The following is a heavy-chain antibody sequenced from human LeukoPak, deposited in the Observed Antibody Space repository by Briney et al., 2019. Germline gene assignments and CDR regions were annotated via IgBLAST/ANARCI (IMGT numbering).Heavy chain of an antibody. CDR1: GFTFSSYG. Sequence: GGSLRLSCAASGFTFSSYGMHWVRQAPGKGLEWVAVIWYDGSNKYYADSVKGRFTISRDNSKNTLYLQMNSLRAEDTAVYYCAREGMSCSSTTCFFDYWGQGTLVTVSS. D-gene: IGHD2-2*01. CDR3: AREGMSCSSTTCFFDY. CDR2: IWYDGSNK. V-gene: IGHV3-33*01. J-gene: IGHJ4*02.